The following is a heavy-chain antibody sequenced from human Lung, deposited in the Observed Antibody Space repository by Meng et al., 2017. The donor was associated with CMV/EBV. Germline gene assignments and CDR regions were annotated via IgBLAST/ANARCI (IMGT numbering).Heavy chain of an antibody. V-gene: IGHV1-2*02. Sequence: ASVKVSXKASGYTFTGYYMHWVRQAPGQGLEWMGWINPNSGTTNYAQKFQGRVTMTRDTSISTAYMELSRLRSDGTAVYYCARDLRPGTTIFGVRSVHYGMDVWGQGTTVTVSS. D-gene: IGHD3-3*01. CDR2: INPNSGTT. CDR3: ARDLRPGTTIFGVRSVHYGMDV. J-gene: IGHJ6*02. CDR1: GYTFTGYY.